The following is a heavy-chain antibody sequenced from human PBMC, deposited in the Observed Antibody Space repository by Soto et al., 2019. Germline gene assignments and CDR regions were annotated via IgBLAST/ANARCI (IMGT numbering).Heavy chain of an antibody. V-gene: IGHV3-23*01. D-gene: IGHD3-22*01. CDR1: GFTFSSYA. Sequence: GGSLRLSCAASGFTFSSYAMSWVRQAPGKGLEWVSAISGSGGSTYYADSVKGRFTISRDNSKNTLYLQMNSLRAEDTAVYYCAKARGYYYDSSGYSDYWGQGTLVTVSS. J-gene: IGHJ4*02. CDR3: AKARGYYYDSSGYSDY. CDR2: ISGSGGST.